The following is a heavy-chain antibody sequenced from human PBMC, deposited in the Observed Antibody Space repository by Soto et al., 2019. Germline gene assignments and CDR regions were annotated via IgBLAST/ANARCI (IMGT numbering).Heavy chain of an antibody. D-gene: IGHD3-3*01. V-gene: IGHV1-69*06. CDR2: IIPIFGTA. CDR1: GGTFSSYA. J-gene: IGHJ5*02. Sequence: GASVKVSCKASGGTFSSYAISWVRQAPGQGLEWMGGIIPIFGTANYAQKFQGRVTITADKSTSTAYMELSSLRSEDTAVYYCAREGRPSSVFGVVITNWFDPWGQGALVTVSS. CDR3: AREGRPSSVFGVVITNWFDP.